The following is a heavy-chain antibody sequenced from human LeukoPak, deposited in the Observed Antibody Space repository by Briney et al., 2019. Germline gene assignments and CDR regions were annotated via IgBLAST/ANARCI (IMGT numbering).Heavy chain of an antibody. J-gene: IGHJ5*02. D-gene: IGHD4-23*01. CDR3: ARDPTTVVTPGWFDP. V-gene: IGHV1-18*01. CDR2: ISAYNGNT. CDR1: GYTFTSYG. Sequence: ASVKVSCKASGYTFTSYGISWVRQAPGQGLERMGWISAYNGNTNYAQKLQGRVTTTTDTSTSTAYMELRSLRSDDTAVYYCARDPTTVVTPGWFDPWGQGTLVTVSS.